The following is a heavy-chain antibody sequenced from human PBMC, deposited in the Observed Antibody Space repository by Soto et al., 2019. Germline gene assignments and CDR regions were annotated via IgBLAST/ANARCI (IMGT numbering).Heavy chain of an antibody. CDR1: GVSISSGGYY. CDR3: ARDKFGRVFGVVTPGHNGMDV. J-gene: IGHJ6*02. CDR2: IYYSGST. D-gene: IGHD3-3*01. V-gene: IGHV4-31*03. Sequence: NLSLTCTVSGVSISSGGYYWSWIRQHPGKGLEWIGYIYYSGSTYYNPSLKSRVTISVDTSKNQFSLKLSSVTAADTAVYYCARDKFGRVFGVVTPGHNGMDVWGQGTTVTVSS.